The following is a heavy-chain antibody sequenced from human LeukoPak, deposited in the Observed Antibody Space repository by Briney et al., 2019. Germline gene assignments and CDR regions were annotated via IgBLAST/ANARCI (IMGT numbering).Heavy chain of an antibody. D-gene: IGHD6-19*01. Sequence: NPSETLSLTCTVSGGSISSGSYYWSWIRQPAGKGLEWIGRIYTSGSTNYNPSLKSRVTMSVDTSKNQFSLKLSSVTAADTAVYYCARAVAGRYFDLWGRGTLVTVSS. V-gene: IGHV4-61*02. CDR1: GGSISSGSYY. J-gene: IGHJ2*01. CDR2: IYTSGST. CDR3: ARAVAGRYFDL.